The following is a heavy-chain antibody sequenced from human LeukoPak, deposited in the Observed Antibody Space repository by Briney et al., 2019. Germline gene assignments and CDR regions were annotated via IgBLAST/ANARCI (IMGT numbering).Heavy chain of an antibody. V-gene: IGHV3-48*01. D-gene: IGHD2-21*01. CDR1: GFTFSSYE. CDR2: ISSSSSTI. CDR3: ARGGEHIYYYYMDV. J-gene: IGHJ6*03. Sequence: PGGSLRLSCAASGFTFSSYEMNWVRQAPGKGLERVSYISSSSSTIYYADSVKGRFTISRDNAKNSLYLQMNSLRAEDTAVYYCARGGEHIYYYYMDVWGKGTTVTVSS.